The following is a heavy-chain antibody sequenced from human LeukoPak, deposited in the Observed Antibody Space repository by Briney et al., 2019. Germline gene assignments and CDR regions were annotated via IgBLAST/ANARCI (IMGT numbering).Heavy chain of an antibody. Sequence: GGSLRLSCEGSGFRVSNYAMNWVRQAPGEGLTWVASISSSSSYMYYADSVKGRFTISRDNAKNSLYLQMNSLRAEDTAVYYCARLPDDGGYDSGYYFDYWGQGTLVTVSS. CDR3: ARLPDDGGYDSGYYFDY. V-gene: IGHV3-21*01. D-gene: IGHD5-12*01. CDR1: GFRVSNYA. J-gene: IGHJ4*02. CDR2: ISSSSSYM.